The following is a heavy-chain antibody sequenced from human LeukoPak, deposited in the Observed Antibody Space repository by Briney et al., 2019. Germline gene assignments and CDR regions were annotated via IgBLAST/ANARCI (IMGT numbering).Heavy chain of an antibody. CDR1: GYTFTDYY. CDR2: INPDSGGT. CDR3: ARDRDTISTTDAGGDHFHL. D-gene: IGHD1-1*01. V-gene: IGHV1-2*02. J-gene: IGHJ4*02. Sequence: ASVKVSCKTSGYTFTDYYMHWVRQAPGQGLEWMGWINPDSGGTNYAENFQGRVTMTRDTSISTAYMELSGLRSDDTAVYYCARDRDTISTTDAGGDHFHLWGQGTLVTVSS.